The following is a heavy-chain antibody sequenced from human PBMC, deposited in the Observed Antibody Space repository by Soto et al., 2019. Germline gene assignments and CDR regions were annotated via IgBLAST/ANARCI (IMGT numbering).Heavy chain of an antibody. D-gene: IGHD3-3*01. Sequence: GGSLRLSCAASGFTFSSYAMSWVRQAPGKGLEWVSAISGSGGSTYYADSVKGRFTISRDNSKNTLYLQMNSLRAEDTAVYYCAKEPGTLESYLGVWFDPWGQGTLVTVSS. J-gene: IGHJ5*02. CDR1: GFTFSSYA. CDR2: ISGSGGST. V-gene: IGHV3-23*01. CDR3: AKEPGTLESYLGVWFDP.